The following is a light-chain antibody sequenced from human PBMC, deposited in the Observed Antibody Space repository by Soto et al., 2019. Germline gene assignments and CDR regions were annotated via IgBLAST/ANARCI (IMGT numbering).Light chain of an antibody. CDR1: SSSIGTNF. V-gene: IGLV1-47*02. J-gene: IGLJ1*01. CDR2: SNN. CDR3: AAWDDNLSTYD. Sequence: VLTQPPSASGTPGQRVSISCSGYSSSIGTNFVYWYQQLPGTAPKVLVHSNNQRPSGVPDRFSGSKSGTSASLATSGLRSEDEADYYCAAWDDNLSTYDFGSGTKVTVL.